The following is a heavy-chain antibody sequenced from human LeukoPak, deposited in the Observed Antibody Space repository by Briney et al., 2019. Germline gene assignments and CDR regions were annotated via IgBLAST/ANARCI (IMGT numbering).Heavy chain of an antibody. V-gene: IGHV3-23*01. D-gene: IGHD3-22*01. CDR1: GFTFSSYA. Sequence: GGSLRLSCAASGFTFSSYAMSWVRQAPGKGLEWVSAISGSGGSTYYADSVKGRFTISRDNSKNTLYLQMSSLRAEDTAVYYCAKGYYYDSSGYYSHDAFDIWGQGTMVTVSS. J-gene: IGHJ3*02. CDR2: ISGSGGST. CDR3: AKGYYYDSSGYYSHDAFDI.